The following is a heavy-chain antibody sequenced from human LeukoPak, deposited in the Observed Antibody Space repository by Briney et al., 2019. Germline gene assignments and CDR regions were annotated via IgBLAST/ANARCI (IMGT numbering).Heavy chain of an antibody. CDR1: GYSISSGYS. Sequence: PSETLSLTCTVSGYSISSGYSCGWIRQPPGQGLEWIGSIYHSGSTFYNPSLKSRVTISVDTSKNQFPLRLTSVTAADTAVYYCARLSGIYCDRGSCFNYFDSWGQGALVTVSS. CDR2: IYHSGST. D-gene: IGHD2-15*01. CDR3: ARLSGIYCDRGSCFNYFDS. J-gene: IGHJ5*01. V-gene: IGHV4-38-2*02.